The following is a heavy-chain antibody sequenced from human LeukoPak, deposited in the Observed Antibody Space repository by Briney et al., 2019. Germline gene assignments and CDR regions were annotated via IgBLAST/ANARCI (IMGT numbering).Heavy chain of an antibody. J-gene: IGHJ4*02. V-gene: IGHV4-59*01. CDR3: ASRKLGNDY. CDR1: GGSLSSYY. CDR2: IYYSGST. Sequence: SETLSLTCTVSGGSLSSYYWSWLRQPPGKGLKWIGYIYYSGSTSYSPSLRSRVTISVDTSKNQFSLKLSSVTAADTAVYYCASRKLGNDYWGQGTLVTVSS. D-gene: IGHD7-27*01.